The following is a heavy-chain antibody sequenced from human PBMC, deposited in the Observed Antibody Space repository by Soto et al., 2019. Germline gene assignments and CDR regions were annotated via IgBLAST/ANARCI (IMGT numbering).Heavy chain of an antibody. J-gene: IGHJ6*02. Sequence: QVQLVQSGAEVKKPGSSVKVSCKASGGTFNSDAISWVRQAPGQGLEWMGGITPIFGRANYAQKFQGRVTITADESTSTAYMELSSLRSEDTAVNFCAREYKWNDVRYGMDVWGQGTTVTVSS. CDR1: GGTFNSDA. V-gene: IGHV1-69*01. CDR2: ITPIFGRA. CDR3: AREYKWNDVRYGMDV. D-gene: IGHD1-20*01.